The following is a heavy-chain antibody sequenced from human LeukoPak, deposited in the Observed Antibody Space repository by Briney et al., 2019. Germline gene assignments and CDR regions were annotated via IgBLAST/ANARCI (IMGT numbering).Heavy chain of an antibody. V-gene: IGHV4-39*01. J-gene: IGHJ5*02. D-gene: IGHD6-19*01. CDR2: MHYIGSS. CDR3: ARGQWLVSSNWFDP. CDR1: GGSVSSHTYY. Sequence: NPSETLSLTCTVSGGSVSSHTYYWGWIRQPPGKGLEWIGSMHYIGSSYYNPSLKSRVTISIDTSKNQFSLKLSSVTAADTAVYYCARGQWLVSSNWFDPWGQGTLVTVSS.